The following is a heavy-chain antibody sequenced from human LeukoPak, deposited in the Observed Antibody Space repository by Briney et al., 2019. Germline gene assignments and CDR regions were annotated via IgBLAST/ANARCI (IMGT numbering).Heavy chain of an antibody. D-gene: IGHD3-10*01. CDR2: IYYSGST. CDR1: GGSISSSSYY. CDR3: ARDPEYGSGSYVVNWFDP. Sequence: SETLSLTCTVSGGSISSSSYYWGWIRQPPGKGLEWIGSIYYSGSTYYNPSLKSRVTISVDTSKNQFSLKLSSVTAADTAVYYCARDPEYGSGSYVVNWFDPWGQGTLVTVSS. V-gene: IGHV4-39*02. J-gene: IGHJ5*02.